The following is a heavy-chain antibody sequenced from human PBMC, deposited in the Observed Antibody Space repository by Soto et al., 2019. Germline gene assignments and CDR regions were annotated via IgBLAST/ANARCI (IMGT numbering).Heavy chain of an antibody. V-gene: IGHV5-10-1*01. D-gene: IGHD3-3*01. CDR2: IDPDDSYI. CDR3: AKVRSTTIFDVVSLFDY. Sequence: GESLKISCKGSGYSFTGYWINWVRQMPGKGLEWMGRIDPDDSYINYSPSFQGHVTISADRSISTAYLQMNSLRAEDTAVYYCAKVRSTTIFDVVSLFDYWGQGTLVTVSS. J-gene: IGHJ4*02. CDR1: GYSFTGYW.